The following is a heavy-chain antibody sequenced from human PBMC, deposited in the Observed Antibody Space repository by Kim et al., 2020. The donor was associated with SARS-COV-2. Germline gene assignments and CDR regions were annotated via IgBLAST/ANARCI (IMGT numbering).Heavy chain of an antibody. CDR2: ISGSGGAT. CDR1: GFTFSSYA. CDR3: AIGATPHYYYYYGMDV. Sequence: GGSLRLSCAASGFTFSSYAMSWVRQAPGKGLEWVSVISGSGGATYYADSVKGRFTISRDNSKNTLYLQMNSLRAEDTAVYYCAIGATPHYYYYYGMDVWGQGTTVTVSS. D-gene: IGHD3-10*01. J-gene: IGHJ6*02. V-gene: IGHV3-23*01.